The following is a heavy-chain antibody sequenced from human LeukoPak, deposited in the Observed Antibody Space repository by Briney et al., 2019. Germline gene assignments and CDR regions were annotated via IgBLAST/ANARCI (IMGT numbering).Heavy chain of an antibody. V-gene: IGHV1-24*01. D-gene: IGHD1-26*01. Sequence: ASVKVSCKVSGYTLTELSMHWVRQAPGKGLEWMGGFDPEDGETIYAQKFQGRVTMTEDTSTDTAYMELSSLRSEDTAVYYCATDLKGLLSNWFDPWGQGTLVTVSS. CDR3: ATDLKGLLSNWFDP. CDR2: FDPEDGET. J-gene: IGHJ5*02. CDR1: GYTLTELS.